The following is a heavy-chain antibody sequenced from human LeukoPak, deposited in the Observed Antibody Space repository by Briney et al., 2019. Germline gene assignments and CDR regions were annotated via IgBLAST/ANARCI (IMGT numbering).Heavy chain of an antibody. J-gene: IGHJ5*02. V-gene: IGHV4-31*03. D-gene: IGHD6-19*01. CDR2: IYYSGST. CDR1: GGSISSGGYY. Sequence: SETLSLTCTVSGGSISSGGYYWSWIRQHPGKGLEWIGYIYYSGSTYYNPSLKSRVTISVDTSKNQFSLKLSSVTAADTAVYYCARGGPERYSSGWYAGDWFDPWGQGTLVTVSS. CDR3: ARGGPERYSSGWYAGDWFDP.